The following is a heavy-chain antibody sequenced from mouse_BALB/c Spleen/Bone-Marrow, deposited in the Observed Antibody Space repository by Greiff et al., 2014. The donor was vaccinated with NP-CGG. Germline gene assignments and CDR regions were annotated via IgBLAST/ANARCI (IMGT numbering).Heavy chain of an antibody. V-gene: IGHV1S56*01. J-gene: IGHJ1*01. CDR3: AIYYDYSRYFDV. Sequence: VKLMESGPELVKPGASVKMSCKASGYTFTSYYIHWVKQRPGQGLEWIGWIYPGDGSTKYNEKFKGKTTLTADKSSSTAYMLLSSLTSEDSAIYFCAIYYDYSRYFDVWGAGTTVTVSS. CDR2: IYPGDGST. D-gene: IGHD2-4*01. CDR1: GYTFTSYY.